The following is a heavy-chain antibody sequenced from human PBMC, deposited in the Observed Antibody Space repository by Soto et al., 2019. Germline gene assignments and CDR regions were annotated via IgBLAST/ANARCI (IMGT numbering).Heavy chain of an antibody. CDR2: IYHSGST. CDR3: ARGQVVGAQH. CDR1: GGSISSWGYS. V-gene: IGHV4-30-2*01. J-gene: IGHJ4*02. Sequence: QLQLQESGSGLVKPSQTLSLTCAVSGGSISSWGYSRSWIRQPPGKGLECIGYIYHSGSTYYNPSLKSRVTNSVDRSKTQFSLKLSSGTAADTTGYYCARGQVVGAQHWGQGTLVTVSS. D-gene: IGHD2-15*01.